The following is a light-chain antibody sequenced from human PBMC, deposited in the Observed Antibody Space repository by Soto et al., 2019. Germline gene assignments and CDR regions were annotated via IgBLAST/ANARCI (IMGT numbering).Light chain of an antibody. J-gene: IGKJ1*01. CDR2: KAS. Sequence: DIQMTQSPSTLSASVGHRVTITCRASQSISSWLAWYQQKPGKAPKLLIYKASSLESGVPSRFSGSGSGTEFTLTISSLQPDDFATYYCQQYNDNPWTFGPGTKVEIK. CDR3: QQYNDNPWT. CDR1: QSISSW. V-gene: IGKV1-5*03.